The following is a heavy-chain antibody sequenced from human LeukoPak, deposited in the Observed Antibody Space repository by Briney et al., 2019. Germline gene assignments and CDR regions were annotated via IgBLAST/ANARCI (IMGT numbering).Heavy chain of an antibody. CDR2: IRSKAYGGTT. CDR3: ASESSSSGDY. D-gene: IGHD6-6*01. CDR1: GFTFGDYA. J-gene: IGHJ4*02. Sequence: PGGSLRLSCTASGFTFGDYAMSWFRQAPGKGLEWVGFIRSKAYGGTTEYAASVKGRFTISRDDSKSIAYLQMNSLRAEDTAVYYCASESSSSGDYWGQGTLVTVSS. V-gene: IGHV3-49*03.